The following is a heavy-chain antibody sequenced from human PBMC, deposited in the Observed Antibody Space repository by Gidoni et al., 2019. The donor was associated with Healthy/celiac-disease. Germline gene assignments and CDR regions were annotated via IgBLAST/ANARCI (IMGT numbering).Heavy chain of an antibody. D-gene: IGHD6-13*01. CDR3: ARARGAAAGDYYYYGMDV. CDR2: IYYSGST. CDR1: GRSIRSSSFS. J-gene: IGHJ6*02. V-gene: IGHV4-39*07. Sequence: LQLHESGPALVKPAEPLSLTCSVSGRSIRSSSFSWGWIRQPPGKGLEWIGSIYYSGSTYYNPSLKSRVTISVDTSKNQFSLKLSSVTAADTAVYYCARARGAAAGDYYYYGMDVWGQGTTVTVSS.